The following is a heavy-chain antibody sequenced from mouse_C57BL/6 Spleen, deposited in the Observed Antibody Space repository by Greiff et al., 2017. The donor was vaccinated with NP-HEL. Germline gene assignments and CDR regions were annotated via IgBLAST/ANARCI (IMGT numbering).Heavy chain of an antibody. CDR3: AIYPFAY. CDR1: GFTFSSYG. Sequence: EVQVVESGGDLVKPGGSLKLSCAASGFTFSSYGMSWVRQTPDKRLEWVATISSGGSYTYYPDSVKGRFTISRDNAKNTLYLQMSSLKSEDTAMYYCAIYPFAYWGQGTLVTVSA. D-gene: IGHD2-1*01. V-gene: IGHV5-6*01. J-gene: IGHJ3*01. CDR2: ISSGGSYT.